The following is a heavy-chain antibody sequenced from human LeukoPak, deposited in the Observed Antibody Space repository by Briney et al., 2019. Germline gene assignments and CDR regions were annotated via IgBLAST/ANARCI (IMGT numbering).Heavy chain of an antibody. CDR1: GGAFSGYY. J-gene: IGHJ5*02. CDR3: ARPVYYDILTGYSGRNWFDP. D-gene: IGHD3-9*01. V-gene: IGHV4-34*01. Sequence: SETLSLTCAVYGGAFSGYYWSWIRRPPGKGLEWIGEINHSGSTNYNPSLKSRVTISVDTSKNQFSLKLSSVTAADTAVYYCARPVYYDILTGYSGRNWFDPWGQGTLVTVSS. CDR2: INHSGST.